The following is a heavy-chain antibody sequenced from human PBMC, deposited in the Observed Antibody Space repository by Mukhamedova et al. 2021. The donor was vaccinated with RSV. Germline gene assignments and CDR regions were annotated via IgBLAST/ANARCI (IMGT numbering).Heavy chain of an antibody. J-gene: IGHJ4*02. CDR3: TTDPIAAAPY. D-gene: IGHD6-13*01. V-gene: IGHV3-15*01. Sequence: GKGLEWVGRIKSKTDGGTTDYAAPMKGRFTISRDDSKNTLYLQMNSLKTEDTAVYYCTTDPIAAAPYWGQGTLVTVSS. CDR2: IKSKTDGGTT.